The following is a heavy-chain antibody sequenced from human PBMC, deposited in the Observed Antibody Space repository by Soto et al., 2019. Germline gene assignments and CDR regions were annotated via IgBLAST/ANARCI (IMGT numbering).Heavy chain of an antibody. CDR3: ARVIPGAEAWFDP. D-gene: IGHD2-2*01. V-gene: IGHV1-18*01. CDR2: ISAYTDDP. CDR1: GNTFTNFG. J-gene: IGHJ5*02. Sequence: SVKVSCKASGNTFTNFGVTWVRQAPGQGLEWMGWISAYTDDPNYAQKFQGRVTMTIDTSTSTAYLDLRSLTSDDTAVYYCARVIPGAEAWFDPWGQGTLVTVSS.